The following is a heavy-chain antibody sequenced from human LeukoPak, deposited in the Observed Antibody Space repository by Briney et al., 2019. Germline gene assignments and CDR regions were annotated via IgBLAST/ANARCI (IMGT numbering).Heavy chain of an antibody. CDR3: ARGELYYYYYMDV. D-gene: IGHD1-26*01. Sequence: GGSLRLSCAASGFTFSSYGMHWVRQAPGKGLEWVAFIRYDGSNKYYADSVKGRFTISRDNSKNTLYLQMNSLRAEDTAVYYCARGELYYYYYMDVWGKGTTVTVSS. CDR1: GFTFSSYG. CDR2: IRYDGSNK. J-gene: IGHJ6*03. V-gene: IGHV3-30*02.